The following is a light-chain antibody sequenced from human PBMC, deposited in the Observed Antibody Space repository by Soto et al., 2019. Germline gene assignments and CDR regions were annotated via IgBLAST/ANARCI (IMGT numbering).Light chain of an antibody. J-gene: IGKJ2*01. V-gene: IGKV3-20*01. Sequence: EIVLTQSPGTLSLSPGERATLSCRASQSVSSSYLAWYQQKPGQAPRLLIYGASSRATGIPDRFSGSGSGTDFTLTLSRLEPEDFAVYYCQQYGSSPQYTFGQGTKLEI. CDR2: GAS. CDR1: QSVSSSY. CDR3: QQYGSSPQYT.